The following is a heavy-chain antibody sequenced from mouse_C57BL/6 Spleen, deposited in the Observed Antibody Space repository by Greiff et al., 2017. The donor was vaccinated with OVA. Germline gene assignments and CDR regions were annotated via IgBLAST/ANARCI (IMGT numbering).Heavy chain of an antibody. CDR2: ISDGGSYT. CDR1: GFTFSSYA. Sequence: EVKVVESGGGLVKPGGSLKLSCAASGFTFSSYAMSWVRQTPEKRLEWVATISDGGSYTYYPDNVKGRFTISRDNAKNNLYLHMSHLKSEDTAMYSCARDLGGTSDYFDYWGQGTTLTVSS. J-gene: IGHJ2*01. CDR3: ARDLGGTSDYFDY. D-gene: IGHD4-1*01. V-gene: IGHV5-4*01.